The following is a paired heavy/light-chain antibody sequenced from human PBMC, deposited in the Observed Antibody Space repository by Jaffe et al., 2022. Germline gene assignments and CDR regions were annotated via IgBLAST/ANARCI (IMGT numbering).Heavy chain of an antibody. CDR1: GYTFTSYY. D-gene: IGHD5-12*01. J-gene: IGHJ5*02. CDR3: ARDPGNSGYDFASRFDP. CDR2: INPSGGST. V-gene: IGHV1-46*01. Sequence: QVQLVQSGAEVKKPGASVKVSCKASGYTFTSYYMHWVRQAPGQGLEWMGIINPSGGSTSYAQKFQGRVTMTRDTSTSTVYMELSSLRSEDTAVYYCARDPGNSGYDFASRFDPWGQGTLVTVSS.
Light chain of an antibody. Sequence: SYVLTQPPSVSVAPGQTARITCGGNNIGSKSVHWYQQKPGQAPVLVVYDDSDRPSGIPERFSGSNSGNTATLTISRVEAGDEADYYCQVWDSSSDHPEVVFGGGTKLTVL. CDR3: QVWDSSSDHPEVV. J-gene: IGLJ2*01. CDR2: DDS. V-gene: IGLV3-21*02. CDR1: NIGSKS.